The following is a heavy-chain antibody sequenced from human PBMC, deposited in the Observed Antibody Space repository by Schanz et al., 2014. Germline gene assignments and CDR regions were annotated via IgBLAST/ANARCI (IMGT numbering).Heavy chain of an antibody. D-gene: IGHD2-21*01. CDR2: IIPILDVG. Sequence: QVQLVQSGPEVKKPGSSMKVSCKASGGTFNSYTINWVRQAPGQGLEWMGRIIPILDVGNYAQQFQGRVTITADRSTSTAYMELSSLRAEDTAVYYCARDRLECGAECYSVEVFEIWGQGTLVTVSP. V-gene: IGHV1-69*08. CDR1: GGTFNSYT. CDR3: ARDRLECGAECYSVEVFEI. J-gene: IGHJ4*02.